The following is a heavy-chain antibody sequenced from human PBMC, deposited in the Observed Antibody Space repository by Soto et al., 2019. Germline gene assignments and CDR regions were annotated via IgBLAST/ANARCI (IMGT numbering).Heavy chain of an antibody. Sequence: PSGTLALTCTVSDGSISSYYWSWIRQPPGKGLERIGYIYHSRSTTYHPSLRSRVTLSVDTSKNQFSLKLSSVTAADTAVYYCARHRYSYGVYYFDYWGQGTLVTVSS. CDR1: DGSISSYY. V-gene: IGHV4-59*08. J-gene: IGHJ4*02. D-gene: IGHD5-18*01. CDR2: IYHSRST. CDR3: ARHRYSYGVYYFDY.